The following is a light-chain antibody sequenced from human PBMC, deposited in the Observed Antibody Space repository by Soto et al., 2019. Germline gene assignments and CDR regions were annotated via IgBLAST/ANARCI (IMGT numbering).Light chain of an antibody. V-gene: IGKV3-20*01. Sequence: EIVSTQSPGTLSLSPGDRATLSCRASQSVSSNYLAWYQQKPGQAPRLLIYGASSRATGIPDRFSGSGSGTDFTLTISRLEPEDFAVYYCQQYGVSPPLTFGGGTKVEVK. J-gene: IGKJ4*01. CDR2: GAS. CDR3: QQYGVSPPLT. CDR1: QSVSSNY.